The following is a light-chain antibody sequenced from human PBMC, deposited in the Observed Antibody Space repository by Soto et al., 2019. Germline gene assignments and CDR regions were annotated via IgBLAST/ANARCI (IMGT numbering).Light chain of an antibody. CDR2: GAS. CDR1: QSVGSY. Sequence: EIVLTQSPATLSLSPGERATLSCRASQSVGSYLVWYQQKPGQAPRLLIYGASSRATGVPVRFSGSGSGTDFTLTVSSLELEDFAVYSCQQRSNWPSITFGPGTKVFVK. J-gene: IGKJ3*01. CDR3: QQRSNWPSIT. V-gene: IGKV3-11*01.